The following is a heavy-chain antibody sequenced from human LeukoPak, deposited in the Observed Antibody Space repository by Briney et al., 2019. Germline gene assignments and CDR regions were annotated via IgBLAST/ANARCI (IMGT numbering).Heavy chain of an antibody. CDR1: GISFNIHA. CDR2: VGGGDDA. Sequence: GGSLRLSCAASGISFNIHAMRWVCQAPGKGLEWVSSVGGGDDAHYADSVKGRFTVSRDDSKNTVYLQMNTLRGEDTAMYYCAKDATPRNAIWDYFDLWGQGTLVTVSS. V-gene: IGHV3-23*01. CDR3: AKDATPRNAIWDYFDL. J-gene: IGHJ5*02. D-gene: IGHD1-7*01.